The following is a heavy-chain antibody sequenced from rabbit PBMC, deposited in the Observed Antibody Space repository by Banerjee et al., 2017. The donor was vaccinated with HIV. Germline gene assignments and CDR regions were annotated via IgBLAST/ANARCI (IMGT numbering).Heavy chain of an antibody. CDR3: ARDLAGVIGWNFDL. V-gene: IGHV1S45*01. D-gene: IGHD4-1*01. J-gene: IGHJ4*01. CDR2: IYAGSSGST. CDR1: GFSFSSTYY. Sequence: QEQLKETGGDLVKPEGSLTLTCTASGFSFSSTYYMCWVRQAPGKGLEWIACIYAGSSGSTYYATWAKGRFTISRTSSTTVALQMTSLTAADTATYFCARDLAGVIGWNFDLWGQGTLVTVS.